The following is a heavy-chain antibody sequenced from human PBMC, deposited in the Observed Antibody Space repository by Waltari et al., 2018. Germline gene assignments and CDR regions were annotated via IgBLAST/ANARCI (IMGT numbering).Heavy chain of an antibody. CDR3: ARGSSTVTTGGLDY. CDR1: GGSFSGYY. CDR2: INHSGST. D-gene: IGHD4-17*01. V-gene: IGHV4-34*01. J-gene: IGHJ4*02. Sequence: QVQLQQWGAGLLKPSETLSLTCAVYGGSFSGYYWSWIRQPPGKGLEWIGEINHSGSTNYNPSLKSRVTISVDTSKNQFSLKLSSLTAADTAVYYCARGSSTVTTGGLDYWGQGTLVTVSS.